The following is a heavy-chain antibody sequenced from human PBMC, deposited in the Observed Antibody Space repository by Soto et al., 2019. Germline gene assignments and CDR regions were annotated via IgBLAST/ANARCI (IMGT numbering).Heavy chain of an antibody. CDR3: ALSLPGGTVFYMKI. CDR2: IYYSGTA. CDR1: GGSITGGFSY. D-gene: IGHD1-26*01. J-gene: IGHJ6*04. V-gene: IGHV4-31*03. Sequence: QLQLRESGPGLVQPAQTLSLTCTVAGGSITGGFSYWTWVRRHPGKGLEWVGHIYYSGTAYYKPSLKSRVALSLHPSQNRFSLKLSSVTAADTAIYLCALSLPGGTVFYMKIRGEGTAVTVSS.